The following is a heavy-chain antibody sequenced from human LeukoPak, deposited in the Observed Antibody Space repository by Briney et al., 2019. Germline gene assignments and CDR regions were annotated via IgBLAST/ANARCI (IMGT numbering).Heavy chain of an antibody. V-gene: IGHV4-4*02. CDR2: IYHSGST. CDR3: ARGTRWLHKAVDY. CDR1: GGSISSSNW. Sequence: SGTLSLTCAVSGGSISSSNWWSCVRQPPGKGLEWIGEIYHSGSTNYNPSLKSRVTISVDKSKNQFSLKLSSVTAADTAVYHCARGTRWLHKAVDYWGQGTLVTVSS. D-gene: IGHD5-24*01. J-gene: IGHJ4*02.